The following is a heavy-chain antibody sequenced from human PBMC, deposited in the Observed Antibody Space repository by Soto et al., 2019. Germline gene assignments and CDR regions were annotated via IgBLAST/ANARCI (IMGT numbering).Heavy chain of an antibody. CDR1: GCSISSGYYY. CDR2: INHSGTI. CDR3: ARADRTLVTSYSLDV. D-gene: IGHD2-21*02. Sequence: SETLSLTCSVSGCSISSGYYYWSWIRQPPGKGLEWIGEINHSGTINFNPSLKSRLTISLDTSKKHFSLKLSSVTDADKAAYYCARADRTLVTSYSLDVWGPGTTVTVSS. J-gene: IGHJ6*02. V-gene: IGHV4-39*02.